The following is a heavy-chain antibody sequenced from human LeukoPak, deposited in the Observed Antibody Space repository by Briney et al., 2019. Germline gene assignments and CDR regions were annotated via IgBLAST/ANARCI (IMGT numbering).Heavy chain of an antibody. CDR3: ARHMFRAVIPYYFDY. V-gene: IGHV4-38-2*01. CDR2: IYHSGPT. J-gene: IGHJ4*02. Sequence: SETLSLTCAVSNYSIRSSYYWGWIRQPPGKGLEWIGSIYHSGPTYYNPSLLTRVTISVDTSKNQFSLNLNSVTAADTALYYCARHMFRAVIPYYFDYWGQGTLVTVSS. CDR1: NYSIRSSYY. D-gene: IGHD3-10*01.